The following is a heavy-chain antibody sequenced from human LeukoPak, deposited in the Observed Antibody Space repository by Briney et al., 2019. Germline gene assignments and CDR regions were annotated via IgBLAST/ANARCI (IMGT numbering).Heavy chain of an antibody. V-gene: IGHV3-48*03. CDR3: ARDHGYSYGYNFCY. CDR1: GFTFSSYE. Sequence: GGSLRLSCAASGFTFSSYEMNWVRQATGKGLEWVSYSSCCGSTKYYVDSVKGGFTISRDNAKNTLYLQMNILRAEDTAVYDCARDHGYSYGYNFCYWGQRTLVTVSS. J-gene: IGHJ4*02. D-gene: IGHD5-18*01. CDR2: SSCCGSTK.